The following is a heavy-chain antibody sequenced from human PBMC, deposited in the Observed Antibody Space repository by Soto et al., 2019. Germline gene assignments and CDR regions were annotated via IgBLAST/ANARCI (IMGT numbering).Heavy chain of an antibody. Sequence: GGSLRLSCAASGFTFSSYGMHWVRQAPGKGLEWVAVISYDGSNKYYADSVKGRLTISRDNSKNTLYLQMNSLRAEDTAVYYCAKELIIAAAAGRDYFDYWGQGTLVTVSS. V-gene: IGHV3-30*18. CDR1: GFTFSSYG. CDR3: AKELIIAAAAGRDYFDY. D-gene: IGHD6-13*01. CDR2: ISYDGSNK. J-gene: IGHJ4*02.